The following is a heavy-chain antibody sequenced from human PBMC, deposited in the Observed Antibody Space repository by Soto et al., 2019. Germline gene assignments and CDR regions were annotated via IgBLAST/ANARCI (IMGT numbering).Heavy chain of an antibody. V-gene: IGHV4-39*01. Sequence: SETLSLTCTVSGGSISSSSYYWGWIRQPPGKGLERTGSIYYSGSTYYNPSLKSRVTISVDTSKNQFSLKLSSVTAADTAVYYCASINNPEWELLRGDYYYGMDVWGQGTTVTVSS. CDR3: ASINNPEWELLRGDYYYGMDV. J-gene: IGHJ6*02. CDR2: IYYSGST. CDR1: GGSISSSSYY. D-gene: IGHD1-26*01.